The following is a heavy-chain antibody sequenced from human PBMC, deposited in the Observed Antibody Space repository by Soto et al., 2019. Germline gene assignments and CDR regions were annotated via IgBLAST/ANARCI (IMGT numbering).Heavy chain of an antibody. J-gene: IGHJ6*02. Sequence: PGGSLRLSCAASGFTFSSYAMSWVRQAPGKGLEWVSAISGSGGSTYYADSVKGRSTISRDNSKNTLYLQMNSLRAEDTAVYYCAKEVNFRYYYGMDVWGQGTTVTVSS. D-gene: IGHD1-7*01. CDR1: GFTFSSYA. CDR3: AKEVNFRYYYGMDV. V-gene: IGHV3-23*01. CDR2: ISGSGGST.